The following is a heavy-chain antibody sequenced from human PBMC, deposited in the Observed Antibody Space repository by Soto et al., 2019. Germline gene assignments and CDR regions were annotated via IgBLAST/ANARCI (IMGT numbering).Heavy chain of an antibody. V-gene: IGHV5-51*01. Sequence: GAALKISCKGPGYSFTSYWIGWVRQMPGKGLEWMGIIYPGDSDTRYSPSFQGQVTISADKSITTAYLQWSSLKASDTAMYYCARLLFRLVRGVIIPGDYYGMDVWGKGTTVTVSS. J-gene: IGHJ6*04. CDR2: IYPGDSDT. CDR1: GYSFTSYW. CDR3: ARLLFRLVRGVIIPGDYYGMDV. D-gene: IGHD3-10*01.